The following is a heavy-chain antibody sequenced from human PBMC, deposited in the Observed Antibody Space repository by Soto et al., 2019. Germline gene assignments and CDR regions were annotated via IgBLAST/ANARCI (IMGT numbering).Heavy chain of an antibody. Sequence: ASVKVSCKASGYTFTTYAMHWVRQAPGQRPEWMGWINAGNGKTKYSQKFQGRVTITRDTSATTVYMELSSLRSEDTAVYYCARAGDDCSTTNCYMIDYWGQGTLVTVSS. V-gene: IGHV1-3*01. D-gene: IGHD2-2*02. CDR1: GYTFTTYA. J-gene: IGHJ4*02. CDR3: ARAGDDCSTTNCYMIDY. CDR2: INAGNGKT.